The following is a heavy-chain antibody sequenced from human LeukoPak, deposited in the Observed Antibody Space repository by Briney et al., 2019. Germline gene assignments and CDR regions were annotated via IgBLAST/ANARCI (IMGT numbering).Heavy chain of an antibody. CDR2: INPKSGGT. J-gene: IGHJ4*02. V-gene: IGHV1-2*02. CDR3: ARDRAILAMDYEFDY. Sequence: GASVKVSCKASGYTFTGYYMHWVRQAPGQGLEWMGWINPKSGGTNYAQKFQGRVTMTRDTSINTAYMDLSSLRSDDTAVYYCARDRAILAMDYEFDYWGQGTLATVSS. D-gene: IGHD3-16*01. CDR1: GYTFTGYY.